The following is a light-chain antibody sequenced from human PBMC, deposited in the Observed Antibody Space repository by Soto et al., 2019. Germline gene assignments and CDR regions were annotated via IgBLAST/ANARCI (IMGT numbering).Light chain of an antibody. CDR2: EVS. CDR3: NSQTTSGIRV. J-gene: IGLJ1*01. V-gene: IGLV2-14*01. Sequence: QSALTQPASVSGSPGQSITISCTGTSTDVGDSNHVSWYQHHPGKAPKLIIYEVSYRPSGVSNRFSGSKSAYTASLTISGLPAEDDADYYCNSQTTSGIRVFGTGTKLTVL. CDR1: STDVGDSNH.